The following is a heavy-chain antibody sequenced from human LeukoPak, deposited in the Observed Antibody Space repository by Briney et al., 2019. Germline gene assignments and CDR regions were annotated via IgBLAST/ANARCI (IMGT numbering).Heavy chain of an antibody. CDR2: INPSGGST. CDR3: ARNRPIQDSVLIFDY. D-gene: IGHD5/OR15-5a*01. V-gene: IGHV1-46*01. Sequence: ASVKVSCKASGYTFTSYYMHWVRQAPGQGLEWMGIINPSGGSTSYAQKFQGRVTMTRDTSVNTAYMELSGLRLDDTAVYYCARNRPIQDSVLIFDYWGQGTLLIVSS. J-gene: IGHJ4*02. CDR1: GYTFTSYY.